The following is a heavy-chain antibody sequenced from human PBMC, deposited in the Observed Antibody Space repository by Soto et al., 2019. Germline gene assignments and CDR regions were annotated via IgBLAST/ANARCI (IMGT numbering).Heavy chain of an antibody. Sequence: PGGSLRLSCAASGFTFSSYAMHWVRQAPGKGLEWVAVISYDGSNKYYADSVKGRFTISRDNSKNTLYLQMNSLRAEDTAVYYCARDGRVYRPSIVYFDYWGQGTLVTVSS. CDR3: ARDGRVYRPSIVYFDY. D-gene: IGHD2-15*01. CDR1: GFTFSSYA. CDR2: ISYDGSNK. J-gene: IGHJ4*02. V-gene: IGHV3-30-3*01.